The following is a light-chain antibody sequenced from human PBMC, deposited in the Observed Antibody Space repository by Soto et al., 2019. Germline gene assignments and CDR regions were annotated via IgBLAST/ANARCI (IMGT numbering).Light chain of an antibody. J-gene: IGKJ4*01. Sequence: EIVLTQSPGTLSLSPGERATLSCRASQSVSSNYLAWFQQKPGQAPRLLMFGASSRATGIPDRFSGSGSGTEFTLTISSLQSEDFAVYYCQQYNNWPQTFGGGTKVDIK. V-gene: IGKV3D-15*01. CDR2: GAS. CDR3: QQYNNWPQT. CDR1: QSVSSNY.